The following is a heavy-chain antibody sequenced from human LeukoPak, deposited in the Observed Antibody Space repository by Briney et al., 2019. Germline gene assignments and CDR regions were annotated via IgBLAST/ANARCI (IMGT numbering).Heavy chain of an antibody. CDR3: AKITDPQFDI. J-gene: IGHJ3*02. CDR1: GFTFSNYG. V-gene: IGHV3-30*02. Sequence: GGSLRLSCAASGFTFSNYGMPWVRQAPGKGLEWVAFIQYDASNKYYSDSVKGRFTISRDNSKNTLYLQMNSLRPEDTAVYYCAKITDPQFDIWGQGTMVTVSS. D-gene: IGHD3-16*01. CDR2: IQYDASNK.